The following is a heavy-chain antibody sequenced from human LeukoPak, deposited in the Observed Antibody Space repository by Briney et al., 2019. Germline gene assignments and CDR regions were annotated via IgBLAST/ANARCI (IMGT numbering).Heavy chain of an antibody. Sequence: GASVKVSCKASGGTFSGYAISWVRQAPGQGLEWMGGIIPIFGTANYAQKFQGRVTITADESTSTAYMELSSLRSEDTAVYYCARLGAYCSSTSCRNWFDPWGQGTLVTVSS. D-gene: IGHD2-2*01. V-gene: IGHV1-69*13. CDR3: ARLGAYCSSTSCRNWFDP. CDR1: GGTFSGYA. CDR2: IIPIFGTA. J-gene: IGHJ5*02.